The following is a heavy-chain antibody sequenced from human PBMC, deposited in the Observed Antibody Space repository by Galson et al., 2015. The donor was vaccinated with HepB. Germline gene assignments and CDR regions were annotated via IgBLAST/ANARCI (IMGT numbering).Heavy chain of an antibody. CDR1: GGTFSSYA. V-gene: IGHV1-69*01. CDR2: IIPIFGTA. J-gene: IGHJ2*01. Sequence: VKVSCKASGGTFSSYAISWVRQAPGQGLEWMGGIIPIFGTANYAQKFQGRVTITADESTSTAYMELSSLRSEDTAVYYCARAARSTYYDSSGYFDLWGRGTLVTVSS. CDR3: ARAARSTYYDSSGYFDL. D-gene: IGHD3-22*01.